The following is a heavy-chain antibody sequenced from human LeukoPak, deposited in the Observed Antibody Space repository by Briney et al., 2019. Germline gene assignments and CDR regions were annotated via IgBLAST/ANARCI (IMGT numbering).Heavy chain of an antibody. J-gene: IGHJ4*02. V-gene: IGHV4-39*07. CDR3: ATPWSHYSASEY. Sequence: SETLSLTCTVSGGSISSSSYYWGWIRQPPGKGLEWIGSIYYSGSTYYNPSLKSRVTISVDTSKNQFSLKLSSVTAADTAVYYCATPWSHYSASEYWGQGTLVTVSS. CDR1: GGSISSSSYY. CDR2: IYYSGST. D-gene: IGHD4/OR15-4a*01.